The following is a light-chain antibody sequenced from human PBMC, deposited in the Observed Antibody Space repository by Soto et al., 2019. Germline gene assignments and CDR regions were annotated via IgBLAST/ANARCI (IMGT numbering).Light chain of an antibody. J-gene: IGKJ4*01. CDR1: RSVNNF. CDR2: DAS. V-gene: IGKV3-11*01. CDR3: HQRAGWPPT. Sequence: EIVLTQSPVTLSLSPGERATLSCRATRSVNNFVAWYQQKPGQAPSLLISDASNRATGIPDRFSGSGSGTDITLTINSLEPEDFAVYFCHQRAGWPPTFGGGTKVEIK.